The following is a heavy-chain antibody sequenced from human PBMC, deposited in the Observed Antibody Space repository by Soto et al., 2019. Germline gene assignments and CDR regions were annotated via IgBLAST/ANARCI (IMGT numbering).Heavy chain of an antibody. D-gene: IGHD6-19*01. Sequence: QVQLVQSGAEVKKPGASVKVSCKASGYTFTSYAMHWVRQAPGQRLEWMGWINAGNGNTKYSQKLPGRVNITRDTSASTAYMELSSLRSEDTAVYYCARGVAGPLHWFDPWGQGTLVTVSS. V-gene: IGHV1-3*01. CDR1: GYTFTSYA. CDR2: INAGNGNT. J-gene: IGHJ5*02. CDR3: ARGVAGPLHWFDP.